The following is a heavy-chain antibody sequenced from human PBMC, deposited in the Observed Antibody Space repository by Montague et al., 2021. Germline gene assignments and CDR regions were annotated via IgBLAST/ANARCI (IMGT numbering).Heavy chain of an antibody. CDR1: GYSFAPYW. CDR2: IFPDDPDT. V-gene: IGHV5-51*01. D-gene: IGHD6-13*01. J-gene: IGHJ4*02. Sequence: QSGAEVKKPGESLRISCKASGYSFAPYWIGWVRQMPGKGLEWMGIIFPDDPDTKYSPSFQGQVNISADKSISTAYLQWTSLKASDSAMYYCARRSSTWPLYYFDYWGQGTLVIVSS. CDR3: ARRSSTWPLYYFDY.